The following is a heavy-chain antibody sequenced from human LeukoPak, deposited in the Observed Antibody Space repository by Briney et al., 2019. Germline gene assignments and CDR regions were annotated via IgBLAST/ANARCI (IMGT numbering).Heavy chain of an antibody. J-gene: IGHJ4*02. Sequence: GGSLRLSCAASGFTFSSYWMSWVRQAPGEGLEWVANIKQDGSEKYYVDPVKGRFTSSRDNAKNSLYLQMNSLRAEDTAVYYCARVWVRIAAAGTLDYWGQGTLVTVSS. CDR3: ARVWVRIAAAGTLDY. CDR2: IKQDGSEK. CDR1: GFTFSSYW. D-gene: IGHD6-13*01. V-gene: IGHV3-7*01.